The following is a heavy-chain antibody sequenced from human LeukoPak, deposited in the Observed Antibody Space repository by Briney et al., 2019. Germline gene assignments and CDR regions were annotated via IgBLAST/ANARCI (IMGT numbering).Heavy chain of an antibody. J-gene: IGHJ5*02. D-gene: IGHD6-19*01. CDR3: ARCVAMAAWFDP. Sequence: PSETLSLTCTVSGGSISAYYWYWVRQPPGKGLEWIGYIYYSGSTKYNPSLKSRVTISVDTSKTPFSLRLSSVTDADTAVYYCARCVAMAAWFDPWGQGTLVTVSS. V-gene: IGHV4-59*08. CDR2: IYYSGST. CDR1: GGSISAYY.